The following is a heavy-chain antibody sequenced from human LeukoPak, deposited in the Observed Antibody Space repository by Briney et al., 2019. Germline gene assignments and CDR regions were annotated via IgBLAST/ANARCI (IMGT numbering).Heavy chain of an antibody. CDR3: ARDYYDSSGYYYPQL. CDR2: ISYDGSNK. J-gene: IGHJ4*02. V-gene: IGHV3-30-3*01. CDR1: GFTFSSYA. Sequence: PGRSLRLSCAASGFTFSSYAMHWVRQAPGKGLEWVAVISYDGSNKYYADSVKGRFTISRDKSKNTLYLQMNSLRAEDTAVYYCARDYYDSSGYYYPQLWGQGTLVTVSS. D-gene: IGHD3-22*01.